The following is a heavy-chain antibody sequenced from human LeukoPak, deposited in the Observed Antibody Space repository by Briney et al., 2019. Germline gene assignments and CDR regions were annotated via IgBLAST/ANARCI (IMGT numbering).Heavy chain of an antibody. D-gene: IGHD4-17*01. CDR1: GGSISSGGYY. CDR3: ARQEAVTHEIDY. V-gene: IGHV4-31*03. CDR2: IYYSGST. J-gene: IGHJ4*02. Sequence: SETLSLTCTVSGGSISSGGYYWSWIRQHPGKGLEWIGYIYYSGSTYYNPSLKSRVTISVDTSKNQFSLKLSSVTAADTAVYYCARQEAVTHEIDYWGQGTLVTVSS.